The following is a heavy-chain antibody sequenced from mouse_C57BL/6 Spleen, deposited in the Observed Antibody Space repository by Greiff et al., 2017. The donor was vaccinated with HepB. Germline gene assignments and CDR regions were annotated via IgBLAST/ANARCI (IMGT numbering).Heavy chain of an antibody. Sequence: EVQLQQSGPELVKPGASVKMSCKASGYTFTDYHMHWVKQSHGKSLEWIGYINPNNGGTSYNQKFKGKATLTVNKSSSTAYMELRSLTSEDSAVYYWARDLRRGSNCDYWGQGTTLTVSS. D-gene: IGHD1-1*01. CDR1: GYTFTDYH. V-gene: IGHV1-22*01. J-gene: IGHJ2*01. CDR2: INPNNGGT. CDR3: ARDLRRGSNCDY.